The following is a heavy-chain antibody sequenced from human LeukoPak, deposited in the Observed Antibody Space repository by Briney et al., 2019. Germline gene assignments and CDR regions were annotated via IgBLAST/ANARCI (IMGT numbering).Heavy chain of an antibody. CDR2: INHSGTT. CDR3: ARKASHFSYGLRAIDN. CDR1: GGSFSDHY. Sequence: SETLSLTCAVYGGSFSDHYWNWIRQPPGKGLEWIGEINHSGTTNYNASLKSRVTISVDTSKNHFSLKLNSMTAADTAVYYCARKASHFSYGLRAIDNWGQGNLVTVSS. J-gene: IGHJ4*02. D-gene: IGHD5-18*01. V-gene: IGHV4-34*01.